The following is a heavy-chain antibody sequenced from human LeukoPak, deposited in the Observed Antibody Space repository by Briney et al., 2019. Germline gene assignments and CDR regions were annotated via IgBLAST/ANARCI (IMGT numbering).Heavy chain of an antibody. CDR3: ARVGLWFGESLFDY. CDR1: GYTFTGYY. Sequence: ASVKVSCKASGYTFTGYYIHWVRQAPGLGLEWMGWINPNSGGTDYAQKFQGRVTMTRDTSISTAYMELSRLRSDDTAVYYCARVGLWFGESLFDYWSQGTLVTVSS. J-gene: IGHJ4*02. V-gene: IGHV1-2*02. CDR2: INPNSGGT. D-gene: IGHD3-10*01.